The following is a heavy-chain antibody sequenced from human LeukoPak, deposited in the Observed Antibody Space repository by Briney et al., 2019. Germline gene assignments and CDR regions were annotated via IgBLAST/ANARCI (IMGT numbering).Heavy chain of an antibody. V-gene: IGHV1-18*01. Sequence: ASVKVSCRASGYTFTSYGISWVRQAPGQGLEWMGWISVYNDYTNYAQKFQGRVTMTTDSSTTTAHMELRSLRSDDTAVYYCATMRYSSSWFDYWGQGTLVTVSS. CDR1: GYTFTSYG. CDR3: ATMRYSSSWFDY. D-gene: IGHD6-13*01. CDR2: ISVYNDYT. J-gene: IGHJ4*02.